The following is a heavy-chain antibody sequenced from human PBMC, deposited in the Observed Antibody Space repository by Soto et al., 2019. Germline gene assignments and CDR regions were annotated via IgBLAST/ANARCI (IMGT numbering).Heavy chain of an antibody. Sequence: EVQLLESGGGSVQPGGSLRLSCAASGFTFSSYAMTWVRQAPGKGLEWVSAISGTGSSTNYADSVEGRFTISRDNSKNTLYLQMSSLRGEDTAVYYCAKAGGIAVPGSHLDYWGQGALVSVSS. CDR3: AKAGGIAVPGSHLDY. J-gene: IGHJ4*02. V-gene: IGHV3-23*01. CDR1: GFTFSSYA. CDR2: ISGTGSST. D-gene: IGHD6-19*01.